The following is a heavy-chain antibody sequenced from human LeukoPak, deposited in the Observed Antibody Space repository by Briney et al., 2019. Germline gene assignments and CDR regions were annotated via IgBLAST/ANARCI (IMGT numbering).Heavy chain of an antibody. D-gene: IGHD4-17*01. V-gene: IGHV4-38-2*01. CDR1: GYSISSGYY. Sequence: SETLSLTCAVYGYSISSGYYWGWIRQPPGTGLEWIGSIYHSRSTYYHPSLKSRVTISVDTSKNQFSLKLSSVTAADTAVYYCASTAVTTPFDYWGQGTLVTVSS. CDR2: IYHSRST. J-gene: IGHJ4*02. CDR3: ASTAVTTPFDY.